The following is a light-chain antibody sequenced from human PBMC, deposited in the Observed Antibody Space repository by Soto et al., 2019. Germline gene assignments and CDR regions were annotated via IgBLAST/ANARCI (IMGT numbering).Light chain of an antibody. V-gene: IGLV7-46*01. CDR2: DTT. CDR1: TGAVTNGHY. CDR3: SLSYNGPYV. J-gene: IGLJ1*01. Sequence: QAVVTQEPSLTVSPGGTVTLTCGSSTGAVTNGHYPYWFQQEPGQAPRTLIYDTTNRHSWTPARFSGSLLGGKAALTLSGAQPEDEAEYYFSLSYNGPYVFGTGTKVTVL.